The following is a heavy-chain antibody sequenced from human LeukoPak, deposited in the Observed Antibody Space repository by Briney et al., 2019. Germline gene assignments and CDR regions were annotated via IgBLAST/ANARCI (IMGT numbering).Heavy chain of an antibody. D-gene: IGHD3-22*01. CDR3: AKGYYYDSSEARPHAFDI. Sequence: GGSLRLSCAASGFTFSSYAMSWVRQAPGKGLEWVSVISGSGGSTDYADSVKGRFTISRGNSKNTLYLQMNSLRAEDTAVYYCAKGYYYDSSEARPHAFDIWGQGTMVTVSS. CDR2: ISGSGGST. V-gene: IGHV3-23*01. J-gene: IGHJ3*02. CDR1: GFTFSSYA.